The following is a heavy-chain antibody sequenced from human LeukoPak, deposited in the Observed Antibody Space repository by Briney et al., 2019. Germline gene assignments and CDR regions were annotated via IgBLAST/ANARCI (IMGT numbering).Heavy chain of an antibody. Sequence: GESLKISCKGSGYNFASYWIAWLRQMPGKGLEWMGIIYPGDSDTRYNPSFQGQVTISADKSISTAYLQWSSLKASDTAMYYCAGRVQQLEYFQPWGQGTLVTVSS. D-gene: IGHD6-13*01. CDR2: IYPGDSDT. CDR1: GYNFASYW. V-gene: IGHV5-51*01. J-gene: IGHJ1*01. CDR3: AGRVQQLEYFQP.